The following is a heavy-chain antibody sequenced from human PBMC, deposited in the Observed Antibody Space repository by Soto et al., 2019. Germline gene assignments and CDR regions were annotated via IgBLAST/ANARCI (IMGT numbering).Heavy chain of an antibody. CDR3: ARVFRIVETPPMGSVGFAP. Sequence: GGSLRLSCATSGFTFSSYSMNWVRQAPGKDLEWISSISTSSSNVYYADSVKGRFTISRDNAKSSLYLQMNGLRAEDTAVYYCARVFRIVETPPMGSVGFAPWGQGTLVTVSS. CDR2: ISTSSSNV. V-gene: IGHV3-21*01. J-gene: IGHJ5*02. CDR1: GFTFSSYS. D-gene: IGHD3-10*01.